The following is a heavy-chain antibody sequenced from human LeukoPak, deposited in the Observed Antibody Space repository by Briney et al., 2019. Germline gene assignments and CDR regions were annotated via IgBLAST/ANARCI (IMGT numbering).Heavy chain of an antibody. CDR1: GGTFSSYA. J-gene: IGHJ4*02. CDR3: ARINADDILTGYFYY. V-gene: IGHV1-69*13. CDR2: IIPIFGTA. D-gene: IGHD3-9*01. Sequence: GASVTVSCTASGGTFSSYAISWVRQAPGQGLEWMGGIIPIFGTANYAQKFQGRVTITADESTSTAYMELSSLRSEDTAVYCCARINADDILTGYFYYWGQGTLVTVSS.